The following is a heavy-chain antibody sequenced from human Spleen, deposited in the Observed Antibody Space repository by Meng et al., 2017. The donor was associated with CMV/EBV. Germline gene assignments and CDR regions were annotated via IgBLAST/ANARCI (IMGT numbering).Heavy chain of an antibody. J-gene: IGHJ4*02. CDR2: IGGSATTM. V-gene: IGHV3-11*01. CDR3: ARLEGTVAAFDY. D-gene: IGHD6-6*01. Sequence: CAASGFRFGDNAMAWIRQAPGKGPEWVSYIGGSATTMYYSDSVKGRFVISRDNAQNSLYLQMNSLRDEDMAVYYCARLEGTVAAFDYWGQGTLVTVSS. CDR1: GFRFGDNA.